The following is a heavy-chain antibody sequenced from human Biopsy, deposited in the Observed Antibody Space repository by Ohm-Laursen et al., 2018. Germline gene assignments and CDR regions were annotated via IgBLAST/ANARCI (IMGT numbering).Heavy chain of an antibody. D-gene: IGHD4-11*01. CDR3: ARDSGILNYGNFKYYHYYGMDV. CDR1: GDSVTKYY. J-gene: IGHJ6*02. CDR2: IYYCVMT. V-gene: IGHV4-59*02. Sequence: TLSLTCTVSGDSVTKYYWSWIRQPPGKGRERIGHIYYCVMTNYSPSLQSRVSISVDTSRNQVSLTLSSVTAADTAVYYCARDSGILNYGNFKYYHYYGMDVWGQGTKVTVSS.